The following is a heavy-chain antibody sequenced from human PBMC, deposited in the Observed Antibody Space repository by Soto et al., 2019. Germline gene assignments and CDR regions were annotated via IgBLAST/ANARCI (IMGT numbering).Heavy chain of an antibody. V-gene: IGHV1-3*01. CDR1: GYTFTGFS. CDR3: VRADVLTDV. D-gene: IGHD2-8*01. J-gene: IGHJ6*02. CDR2: INAGSGNT. Sequence: ASLKVSCKASGYTFTGFSLHWVRQAPGQRLEWMGWINAGSGNTKYSQRFQGRVTITRDTSASTAYMELSSLTSEDTAVYYSVRADVLTDVWGQGTTVTASS.